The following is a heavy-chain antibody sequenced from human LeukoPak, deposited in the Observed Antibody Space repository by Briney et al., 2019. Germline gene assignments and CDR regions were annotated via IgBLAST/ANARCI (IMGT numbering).Heavy chain of an antibody. CDR3: AKDFGIAVAPGYFDP. CDR2: ISGSGGST. V-gene: IGHV3-23*01. Sequence: PGGSLRLSCAASGFTFSSYAMSWVRQAPGKGLEWVSAISGSGGSTYYADSVKGRFTISRDNSKNTLYLQMNSLRAEDTAVYYCAKDFGIAVAPGYFDPWGRGTLVTVSS. CDR1: GFTFSSYA. J-gene: IGHJ2*01. D-gene: IGHD6-19*01.